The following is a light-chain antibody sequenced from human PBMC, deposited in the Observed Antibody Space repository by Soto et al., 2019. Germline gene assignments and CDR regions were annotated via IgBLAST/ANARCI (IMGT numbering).Light chain of an antibody. CDR2: GAS. V-gene: IGKV3-20*01. CDR3: QQYGNSPIT. J-gene: IGKJ1*01. Sequence: DIVLTQSPGTLYLSPGERATLSCRASQIVSSSYLAWYQQKPGQAPRLLIDGASSRATGVPDRFSGTGSGTDFTLTISRLEPEDFAVFYCQQYGNSPITFGQGTKVDIK. CDR1: QIVSSSY.